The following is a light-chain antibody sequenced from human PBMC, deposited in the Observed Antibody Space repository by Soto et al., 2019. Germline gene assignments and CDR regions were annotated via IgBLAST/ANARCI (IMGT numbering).Light chain of an antibody. CDR3: TSYTSSSGYV. CDR1: SSGVGAYNY. Sequence: QSALTQPVSVSGSPGQSITMSCTGTSSGVGAYNYVYWYRQHPGKAPKLIIYDVSNRPSGVSNRFSGSKSGNTASLIISGLQAEDEADYYCTSYTSSSGYVFGTGTKLTVL. V-gene: IGLV2-14*01. J-gene: IGLJ1*01. CDR2: DVS.